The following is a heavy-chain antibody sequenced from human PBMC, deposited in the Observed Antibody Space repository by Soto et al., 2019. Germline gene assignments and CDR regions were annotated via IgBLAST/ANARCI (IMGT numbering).Heavy chain of an antibody. CDR1: GGSFSGYY. J-gene: IGHJ4*02. Sequence: PSETLSLTCAVYGGSFSGYYWSWIRQPPVKGLEWVGGINHSGGTNYNPSLKSRVTISVDTSKNQFSLKLSSVTAADTAVFYCERLRWEQPWVFDYWGQGTLVTVSS. CDR3: ERLRWEQPWVFDY. V-gene: IGHV4-34*01. CDR2: INHSGGT. D-gene: IGHD1-26*01.